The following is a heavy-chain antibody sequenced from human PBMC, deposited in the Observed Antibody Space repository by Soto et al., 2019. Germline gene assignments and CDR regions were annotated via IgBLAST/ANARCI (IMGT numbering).Heavy chain of an antibody. V-gene: IGHV5-51*01. CDR2: IYPGDSDT. CDR1: GYSFTSYW. D-gene: IGHD6-13*01. CDR3: ARTSAAGKYYYGMDV. Sequence: PGESLKISCKGSGYSFTSYWIGWVRQMPGKGLEWMGIIYPGDSDTRYSPYFQGQVTTSADKSISTAYLQWSSLKASDTAMYYCARTSAAGKYYYGMDVWGQGTTVTVSS. J-gene: IGHJ6*02.